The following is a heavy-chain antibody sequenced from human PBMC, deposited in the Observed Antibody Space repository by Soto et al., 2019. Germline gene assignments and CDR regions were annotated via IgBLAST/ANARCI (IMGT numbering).Heavy chain of an antibody. V-gene: IGHV1-18*01. CDR1: GYTFTSYG. CDR3: AREGLGFLEWFSLYYFDY. J-gene: IGHJ4*02. CDR2: ISAYNGNT. Sequence: QVQLVQSGAEVKKPGASVKVSCKAPGYTFTSYGISWVRQAPGQGLEWMGWISAYNGNTNYAQKLQGRVTMTTDTSTSTAYMELRSLRSDDTAVYYCAREGLGFLEWFSLYYFDYWGQGTLVTVSS. D-gene: IGHD3-3*01.